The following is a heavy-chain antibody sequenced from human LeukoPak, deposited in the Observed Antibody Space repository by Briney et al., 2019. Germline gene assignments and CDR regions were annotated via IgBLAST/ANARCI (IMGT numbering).Heavy chain of an antibody. J-gene: IGHJ6*02. D-gene: IGHD2-15*01. CDR2: IYYSGST. V-gene: IGHV4-39*01. CDR1: GGSISSSSYY. Sequence: SETLSLTCTVSGGSISSSSYYWGWIRQPPGKGLEWIGSIYYSGSTYYNPSLKSRVTISVDTSKNQSSLKLSSVTAADTAVYYCGGGGSQYYYYYGMDVWGQGTTVTVSS. CDR3: GGGGSQYYYYYGMDV.